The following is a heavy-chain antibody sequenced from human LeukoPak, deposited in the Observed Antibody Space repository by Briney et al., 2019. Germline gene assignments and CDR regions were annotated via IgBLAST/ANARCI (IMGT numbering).Heavy chain of an antibody. CDR1: GGSFSDYF. Sequence: PSETLSLTCAVYGGSFSDYFWSWIRQPPGKGLEWIGEISHSGSTTYNPSLRSRVTISGDTSKKQFSLKLSSVTAADTAVYYCARGFRSDLNWFDPWGQGTLVTVSS. V-gene: IGHV4-34*01. CDR2: ISHSGST. D-gene: IGHD2-15*01. CDR3: ARGFRSDLNWFDP. J-gene: IGHJ5*02.